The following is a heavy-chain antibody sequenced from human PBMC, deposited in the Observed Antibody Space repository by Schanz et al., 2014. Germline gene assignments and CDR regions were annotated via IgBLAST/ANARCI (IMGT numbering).Heavy chain of an antibody. CDR3: AKQLHCGILIVARY. J-gene: IGHJ4*02. V-gene: IGHV3-11*05. Sequence: QVQLVESGGGLVKPGGSLRLSCAASGFTFSDYYMSWIRQAPGKGLEWVSYISGTTTYTNYADSVKGRFTISRDNAKNSLYLQMHSSRAEDTAAYYCAKQLHCGILIVARYWGQGTLVTVSS. CDR2: ISGTTTYT. CDR1: GFTFSDYY. D-gene: IGHD6-6*01.